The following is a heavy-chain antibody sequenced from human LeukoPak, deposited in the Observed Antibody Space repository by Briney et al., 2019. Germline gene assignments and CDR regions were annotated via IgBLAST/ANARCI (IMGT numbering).Heavy chain of an antibody. D-gene: IGHD1-26*01. J-gene: IGHJ2*01. CDR1: GYSISSGYH. V-gene: IGHV4-38-2*01. CDR2: IYHSGTT. Sequence: PSETLSRTCAVSGYSISSGYHWGWIRQPPGKGLQWIGYIYHSGTTNYSPSLKSRVTILVDTSKNQFSLKLRSVTAADTAVYYCGRYGATFDPWGRGTLVTVSS. CDR3: GRYGATFDP.